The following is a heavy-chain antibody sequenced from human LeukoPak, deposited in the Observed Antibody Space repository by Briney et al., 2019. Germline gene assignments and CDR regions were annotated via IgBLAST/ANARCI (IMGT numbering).Heavy chain of an antibody. CDR2: INPNSGGT. J-gene: IGHJ4*02. D-gene: IGHD3-10*01. V-gene: IGHV1-2*02. CDR3: ARDLSSGSLTWYFDY. Sequence: ASVTVSCKASGYTFTVYYMHWVRQAPGRGLEWMGWINPNSGGTNYAQKFQGRVTMTRDTSISTAYMELSRLRSDDTAVYYCARDLSSGSLTWYFDYWGQGTLVTVSS. CDR1: GYTFTVYY.